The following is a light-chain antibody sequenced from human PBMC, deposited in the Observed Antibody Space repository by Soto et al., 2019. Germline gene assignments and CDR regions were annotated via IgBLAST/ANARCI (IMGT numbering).Light chain of an antibody. J-gene: IGLJ1*01. CDR3: CSYAGSRYV. CDR2: DVS. Sequence: QSALTQPRSVSGSPGQSVTISCTGTSSDVGGYNYVSWYQQHPGKAPKLMIYDVSKRPSGVPDRFSGSKSGNTASLPISGLQAEDEADYYCCSYAGSRYVFGTGTKLTVL. CDR1: SSDVGGYNY. V-gene: IGLV2-11*01.